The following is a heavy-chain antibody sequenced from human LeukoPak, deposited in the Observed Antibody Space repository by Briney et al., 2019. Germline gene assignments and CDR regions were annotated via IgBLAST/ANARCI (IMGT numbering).Heavy chain of an antibody. J-gene: IGHJ4*02. CDR3: AKDGAWLRFDD. CDR1: GFTVSSNY. Sequence: GGSLRLSWAASGFTVSSNYMSWVRQAPGKGLEWVSGISPGGGPTYYADSVKGRFTISRDDPKNTLYLQMENLRAEDTAVYYCAKDGAWLRFDDWGQGILVTVSS. V-gene: IGHV3-23*01. D-gene: IGHD5-12*01. CDR2: ISPGGGPT.